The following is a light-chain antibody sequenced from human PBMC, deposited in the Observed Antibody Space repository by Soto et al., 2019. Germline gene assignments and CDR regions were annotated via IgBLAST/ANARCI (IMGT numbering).Light chain of an antibody. J-gene: IGKJ1*01. Sequence: DIQMTRSPSSLSASVGDRVTITCRASQSISTYLNWYQQTPGKAPKLLIYAASSLQTGVPSRFSGSGSGTDFTLTISSLQPEDFATYYCQQSYSTPLWTFGQGTKVEIK. CDR3: QQSYSTPLWT. CDR1: QSISTY. V-gene: IGKV1-39*01. CDR2: AAS.